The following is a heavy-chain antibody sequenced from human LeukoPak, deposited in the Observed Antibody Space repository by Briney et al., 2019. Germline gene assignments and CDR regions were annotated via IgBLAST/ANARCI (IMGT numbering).Heavy chain of an antibody. V-gene: IGHV1-46*01. J-gene: IGHJ4*02. D-gene: IGHD3-3*01. Sequence: GSSVKVSCKASGYTFTSYYMHWVRQAPGQGLEWMGIINPSVGSTSYAQKFQGRVTMTTDTSTSTVYMELSSLRSEDTAVYYCARGSPITTFGVVSPFDYWGQGTLVTVSS. CDR1: GYTFTSYY. CDR3: ARGSPITTFGVVSPFDY. CDR2: INPSVGST.